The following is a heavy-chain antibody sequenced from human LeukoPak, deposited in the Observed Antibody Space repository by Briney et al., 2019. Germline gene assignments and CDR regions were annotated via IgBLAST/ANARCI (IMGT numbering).Heavy chain of an antibody. J-gene: IGHJ4*02. CDR2: INPDSGGT. CDR3: ARVASAVYSDY. CDR1: GYTFTGYY. Sequence: ASVKVSCKASGYTFTGYYIHWVRQRPGQGLEWMGWINPDSGGTNYAQIFQGRVTMTRDTSISTAYMELNRLRSDDTAVYYCARVASAVYSDYWGQGTLVTVSS. V-gene: IGHV1-2*02.